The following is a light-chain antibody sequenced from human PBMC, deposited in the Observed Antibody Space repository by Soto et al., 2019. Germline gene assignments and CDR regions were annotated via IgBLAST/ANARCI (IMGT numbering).Light chain of an antibody. CDR3: AAWDDSLRVV. CDR2: RNN. V-gene: IGLV1-47*01. J-gene: IGLJ2*01. Sequence: QSVLTQPPSASGTPGQRVTISCSGSSSNIGSNYVYWYQQLPGTAPKLLIYRNNQRPSGGPDRFSGSKSGTSASLAISGLRSEDEADYYCAAWDDSLRVVFGGGTQLTVL. CDR1: SSNIGSNY.